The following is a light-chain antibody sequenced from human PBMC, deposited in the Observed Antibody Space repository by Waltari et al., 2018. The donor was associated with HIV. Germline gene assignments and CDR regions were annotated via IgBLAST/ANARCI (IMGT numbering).Light chain of an antibody. CDR3: AAWDDTLNGVV. CDR1: SSNIGSNA. J-gene: IGLJ2*01. Sequence: QSVLTQPPSASATPGQRVTISCSGSSSNIGSNAVNWYHQLPGTAPRLLIDRDDQRPSGVPDRFSGSKSGTSASLAISGLQSEDEADYYCAAWDDTLNGVVFGGGSKLTVL. V-gene: IGLV1-44*01. CDR2: RDD.